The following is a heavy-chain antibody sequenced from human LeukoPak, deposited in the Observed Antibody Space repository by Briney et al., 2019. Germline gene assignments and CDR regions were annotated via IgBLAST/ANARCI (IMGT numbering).Heavy chain of an antibody. J-gene: IGHJ5*02. Sequence: PGGSLRLSCAASGFTFSSYSMNWVRQAPGKGLEWVSYISSSSSTIYYADSVKGRFTISRDNAKNSLYLQMNSLRAEDTAVYYCAREVLGFGEFTSNWFDPWGQGTLVTVSS. CDR1: GFTFSSYS. V-gene: IGHV3-48*04. CDR3: AREVLGFGEFTSNWFDP. D-gene: IGHD3-10*01. CDR2: ISSSSSTI.